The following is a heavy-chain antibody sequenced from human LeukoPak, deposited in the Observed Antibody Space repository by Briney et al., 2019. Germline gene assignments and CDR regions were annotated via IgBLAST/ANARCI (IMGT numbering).Heavy chain of an antibody. Sequence: SVKVSCKASGGTFSSYAISWVRQAPGQGLEWMGRIIPILGIANHAQKFQGRVTITADKSTSTAYMELSSLRSEDTAVYYCARGGDSLSYYFDYWGQGTLVTVSS. CDR1: GGTFSSYA. D-gene: IGHD3-10*01. CDR2: IIPILGIA. J-gene: IGHJ4*02. CDR3: ARGGDSLSYYFDY. V-gene: IGHV1-69*04.